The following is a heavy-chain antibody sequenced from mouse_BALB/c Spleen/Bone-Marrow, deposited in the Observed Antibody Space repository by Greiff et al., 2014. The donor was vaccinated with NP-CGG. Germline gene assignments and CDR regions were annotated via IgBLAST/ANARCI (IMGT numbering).Heavy chain of an antibody. CDR3: ARHGITKLFDY. V-gene: IGHV5-9-3*01. Sequence: EVKLMESGGGLVKPGGSLKLSCAASGFTFSSYAMPWVRQTPEKRLEWVATISSGGSNTYYPDSVKGRFTISRDNAKNTLYLQMSSLRSEDTAMYYCARHGITKLFDYWGQGTTLTVSS. CDR1: GFTFSSYA. J-gene: IGHJ2*01. CDR2: ISSGGSNT. D-gene: IGHD2-4*01.